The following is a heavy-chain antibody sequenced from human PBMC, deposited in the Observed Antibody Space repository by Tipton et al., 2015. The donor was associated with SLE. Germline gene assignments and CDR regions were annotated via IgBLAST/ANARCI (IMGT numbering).Heavy chain of an antibody. Sequence: GSLRLSCAASGFTFSSYAMSWVRQAPGKGLEWVSTISGSGGSTYYADYVKGRFTISRDNSKNTQYLQMNSLRAEDTAVYYCARGGYSSSWTLNWFDPWGQGTLVTVSS. CDR3: ARGGYSSSWTLNWFDP. V-gene: IGHV3-23*01. CDR1: GFTFSSYA. J-gene: IGHJ5*02. CDR2: ISGSGGST. D-gene: IGHD6-13*01.